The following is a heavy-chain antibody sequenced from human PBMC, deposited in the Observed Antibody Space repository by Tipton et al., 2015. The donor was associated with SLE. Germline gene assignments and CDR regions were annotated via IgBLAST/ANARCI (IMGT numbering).Heavy chain of an antibody. D-gene: IGHD1-7*01. CDR3: AKDSGSLLNYWDYFEY. J-gene: IGHJ4*02. CDR2: ISGSGGAT. CDR1: GFTLSSYA. Sequence: GSLRLSCAASGFTLSSYAMGWVRQAPGKGLEWVSGISGSGGATYYTDSVNGRFNISRDNSRSTLYLQMSSLRAEDTAVYYCAKDSGSLLNYWDYFEYWGQGTPVTVSS. V-gene: IGHV3-23*01.